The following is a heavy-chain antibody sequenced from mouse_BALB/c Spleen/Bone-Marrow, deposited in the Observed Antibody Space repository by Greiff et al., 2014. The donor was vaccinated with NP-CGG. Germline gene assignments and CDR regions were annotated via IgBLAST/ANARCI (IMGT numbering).Heavy chain of an antibody. CDR2: IDPANGNT. J-gene: IGHJ2*01. CDR1: GFNIKDTY. V-gene: IGHV14-3*02. CDR3: ARYYYGSSYFDY. D-gene: IGHD1-1*01. Sequence: ESGAELVKPGAPVKLSCTASGFNIKDTYMHWVKQRPEQGLEWIGRIDPANGNTKYDPKFQGKATITADTSSNTAYLQLSSLTSEDTAVYYRARYYYGSSYFDYWGQGTTLTVSS.